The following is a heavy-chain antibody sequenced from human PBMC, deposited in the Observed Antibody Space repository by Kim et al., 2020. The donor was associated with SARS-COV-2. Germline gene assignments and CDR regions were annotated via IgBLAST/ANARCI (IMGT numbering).Heavy chain of an antibody. D-gene: IGHD3-22*01. CDR3: ASKTFYYDSSGYYVH. V-gene: IGHV4-30-2*04. Sequence: PPLKSRVTISVDTSKHQFSLKLSSVTAADTAVYYCASKTFYYDSSGYYVHWGQGTLVTVSS. J-gene: IGHJ4*02.